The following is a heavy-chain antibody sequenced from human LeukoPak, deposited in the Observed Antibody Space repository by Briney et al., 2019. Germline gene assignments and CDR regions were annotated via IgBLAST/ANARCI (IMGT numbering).Heavy chain of an antibody. CDR3: ARQIRFLGLALFDP. CDR2: IYTSGST. V-gene: IGHV4-4*07. CDR1: GVSISSYY. D-gene: IGHD3-3*01. J-gene: IGHJ5*02. Sequence: SETLSLTCTVSGVSISSYYWSWIRQPAGKGLEWIGRIYTSGSTNYNPSLKSRVTISVDTSKNQFSLKLSSVTAADTAVYYCARQIRFLGLALFDPWGQGTLVTVSS.